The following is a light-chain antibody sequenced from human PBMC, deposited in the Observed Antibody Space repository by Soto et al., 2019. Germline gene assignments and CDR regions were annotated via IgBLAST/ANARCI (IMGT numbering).Light chain of an antibody. J-gene: IGKJ1*01. CDR3: QQYGSSGT. Sequence: PGERATLSCRASQSVSNNYLAWYQQKPGQAPRLLIYGASNRATGIPDRFSGSGSGTDFTLTISRLEPEDFAVYYCQQYGSSGTFGQGTKVDIK. CDR1: QSVSNNY. CDR2: GAS. V-gene: IGKV3-20*01.